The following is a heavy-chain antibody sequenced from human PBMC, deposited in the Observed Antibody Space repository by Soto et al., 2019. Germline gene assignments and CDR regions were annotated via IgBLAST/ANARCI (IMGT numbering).Heavy chain of an antibody. CDR3: AKRREEDWFDT. Sequence: SGPTLVNPTQTLTLTCTFSGFSLSTSGVGVGWIRQPPGKALEWLALIYWDDDKRYSPSLKSRLTVTKDTSKNQVVLTMTNMDPVDTETYYCAKRREEDWFDTWGQGTLVTVSS. CDR2: IYWDDDK. CDR1: GFSLSTSGVG. J-gene: IGHJ5*02. V-gene: IGHV2-5*02.